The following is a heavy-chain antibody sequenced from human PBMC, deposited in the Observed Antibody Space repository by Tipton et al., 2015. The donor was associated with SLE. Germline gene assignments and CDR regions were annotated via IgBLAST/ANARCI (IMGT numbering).Heavy chain of an antibody. CDR3: ARVSGAFDI. CDR1: GGSISSYY. Sequence: LRLSCTVSGGSISSYYWSWIRQPPGKGLEWIGYIYYSGSTNYNPSLKSRVTISVDTSKNQFSLKLSSVTAAGTAVYYCARVSGAFDIWGQGTMVTVSS. V-gene: IGHV4-59*01. J-gene: IGHJ3*02. CDR2: IYYSGST.